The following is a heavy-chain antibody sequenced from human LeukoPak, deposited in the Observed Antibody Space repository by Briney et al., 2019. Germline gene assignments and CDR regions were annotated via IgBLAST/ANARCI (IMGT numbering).Heavy chain of an antibody. D-gene: IGHD3-3*01. V-gene: IGHV1-2*02. J-gene: IGHJ5*02. CDR1: GYTFTGYY. Sequence: ASVKVSWKASGYTFTGYYMHWVRQAPGQGLEWMGWINPNSGGTNYAQKLQGRVTMTRDTSISTAYMELSRLRSDDTDVYSCARAVGYDFWSGYYEYNWFDPWGQGTLVTVSS. CDR2: INPNSGGT. CDR3: ARAVGYDFWSGYYEYNWFDP.